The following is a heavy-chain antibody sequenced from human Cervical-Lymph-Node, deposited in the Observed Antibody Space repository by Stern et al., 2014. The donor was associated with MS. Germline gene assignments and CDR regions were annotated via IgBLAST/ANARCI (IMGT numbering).Heavy chain of an antibody. J-gene: IGHJ4*02. Sequence: QVTLKESGPALVKPTQTLTLTCTFSGFSVTSSGTSVSWIRQPPGKALEWLALIDWVDDKFYTTSLKTRLTISKDTSKNQVVLTMTDMDPVDTATYYCARIQGGYSYGLVAFDSWGQGTVVTVSP. CDR3: ARIQGGYSYGLVAFDS. V-gene: IGHV2-70*01. CDR2: IDWVDDK. CDR1: GFSVTSSGTS. D-gene: IGHD5-18*01.